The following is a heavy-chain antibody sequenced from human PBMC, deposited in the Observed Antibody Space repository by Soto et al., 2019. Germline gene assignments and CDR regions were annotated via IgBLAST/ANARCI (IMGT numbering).Heavy chain of an antibody. V-gene: IGHV3-30*18. J-gene: IGHJ4*02. CDR3: AKDLTRYFDSPSLDY. CDR1: GFTFSSYG. CDR2: ISYDGSNK. D-gene: IGHD3-9*01. Sequence: QVQLVESGGGVVQPGRSLRLSCAASGFTFSSYGMHWVRQAPGKGLEWVAVISYDGSNKYYADSVKGRFTISRDNSKNTLYLQMNSLRAEDTAVYYCAKDLTRYFDSPSLDYWGQGTLVTVSS.